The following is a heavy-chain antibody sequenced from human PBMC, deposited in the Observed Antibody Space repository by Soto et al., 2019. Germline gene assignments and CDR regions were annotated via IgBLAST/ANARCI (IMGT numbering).Heavy chain of an antibody. CDR3: ARQITMAREIDF. CDR1: GGSISSGVYY. D-gene: IGHD3-10*01. V-gene: IGHV4-31*03. Sequence: PSETLSLTCSISGGSISSGVYYWSWFRQRPGKGLEWIGYVYFNENTYYNPSLKSRVTISVGTSKSQFSLRLSSVTAADAAVYYCARQITMAREIDFWG. J-gene: IGHJ2*01. CDR2: VYFNENT.